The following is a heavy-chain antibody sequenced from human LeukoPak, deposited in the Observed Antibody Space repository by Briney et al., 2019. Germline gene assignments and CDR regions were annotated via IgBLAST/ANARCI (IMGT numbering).Heavy chain of an antibody. V-gene: IGHV4-34*01. CDR1: GGSFSGYY. J-gene: IGHJ4*02. D-gene: IGHD3-22*01. CDR3: ARVRYDSSGYYSYFDY. Sequence: SETLSLTCAVYGGSFSGYYWSWIRQPPGKGLEWIGEINHSGSTNYNPSLKSRVTISVDTSKNQFSLKLSSVTAADTAVYYRARVRYDSSGYYSYFDYWGQGTLVTVSS. CDR2: INHSGST.